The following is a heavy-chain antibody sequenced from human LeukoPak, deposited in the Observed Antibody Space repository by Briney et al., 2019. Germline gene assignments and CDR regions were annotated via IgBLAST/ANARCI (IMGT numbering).Heavy chain of an antibody. V-gene: IGHV5-51*01. CDR2: IYPVDSDT. CDR1: GYTFTSYC. Sequence: GESLNTSCQCPGYTFTSYCIGWVRQMPGKGLEWIGIIYPVDSDTTSTPSFQGHVTISADKPISTAYLQWSSMKASDTAMYYCARHRGYSYGYGLDYYYYCMDVWGKGTTVTVSS. CDR3: ARHRGYSYGYGLDYYYYCMDV. J-gene: IGHJ6*03. D-gene: IGHD5-18*01.